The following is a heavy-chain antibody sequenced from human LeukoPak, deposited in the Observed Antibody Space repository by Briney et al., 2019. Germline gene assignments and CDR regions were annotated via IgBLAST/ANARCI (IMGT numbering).Heavy chain of an antibody. J-gene: IGHJ4*02. CDR3: ARIMVPWAATDY. V-gene: IGHV3-30*03. CDR1: GFTFSSYG. D-gene: IGHD2-15*01. Sequence: PGGSLRLSCAASGFTFSSYGMHWVRQAPGKGLEWVAVISYDGSNRYYADSVKGRFTISRDNSKNTLYLQMNSLRAEDTAVYYCARIMVPWAATDYWGQGTLVTVSS. CDR2: ISYDGSNR.